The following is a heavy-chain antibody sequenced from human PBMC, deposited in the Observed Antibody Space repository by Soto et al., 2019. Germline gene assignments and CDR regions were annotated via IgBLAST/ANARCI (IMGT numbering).Heavy chain of an antibody. D-gene: IGHD3-22*01. J-gene: IGHJ4*02. CDR1: GFTFSSYA. V-gene: IGHV3-23*01. CDR2: ITGSGGST. Sequence: PGGSLRLSCAASGFTFSSYAMSWVRQAPGKGLEWVSAITGSGGSTYYADSVKGRLNISRDSSKNTLYLQMNSLRAEDTAVYYCAKEPNYYDSSGLDYWGQGILVTVSS. CDR3: AKEPNYYDSSGLDY.